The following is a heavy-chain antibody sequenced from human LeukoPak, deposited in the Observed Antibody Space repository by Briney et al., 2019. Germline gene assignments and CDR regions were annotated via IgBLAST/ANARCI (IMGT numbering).Heavy chain of an antibody. Sequence: GSLRLSCAASGFTFSSYEMNWVRQPPGKGLEWIGEIYHSGSTNYNPSLKSRVTISVDKSKNQFSLKLSSVTAADTAVYYCARGGVAGAFDYWGQGTLVTVSS. D-gene: IGHD6-19*01. CDR2: IYHSGST. V-gene: IGHV4-4*02. J-gene: IGHJ4*02. CDR3: ARGGVAGAFDY. CDR1: GFTFSSYEM.